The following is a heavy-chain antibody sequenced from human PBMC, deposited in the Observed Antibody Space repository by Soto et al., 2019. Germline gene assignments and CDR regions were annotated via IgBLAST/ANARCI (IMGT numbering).Heavy chain of an antibody. CDR2: IYYSGST. Sequence: PSETLSLTCTVSGSSISSSSYYWGWIRQPPGKGLEWIGSIYYSGSTYYNPSLKSRVTISVDTSKNQFSLKLSSVTAADTAVYYCARRGSGWTFPYWGQGTLVTVSS. D-gene: IGHD6-19*01. CDR3: ARRGSGWTFPY. J-gene: IGHJ4*02. CDR1: GSSISSSSYY. V-gene: IGHV4-39*01.